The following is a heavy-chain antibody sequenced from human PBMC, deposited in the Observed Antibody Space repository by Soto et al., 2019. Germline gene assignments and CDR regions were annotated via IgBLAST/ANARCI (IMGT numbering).Heavy chain of an antibody. V-gene: IGHV1-69*13. CDR2: IIPIFGIG. J-gene: IGHJ6*02. CDR3: ARSPITLFGVVCTPPDYYSAMDV. Sequence: ASVKVSCKASGGTFNRYGISWVRQAPGQGLEWMGGIIPIFGIGNDAQRFQGRVTITADESTGTAYMELSIVRSEDTGVDYGARSPITLFGVVCTPPDYYSAMDVWGQGTTVTVSS. D-gene: IGHD3-3*01. CDR1: GGTFNRYG.